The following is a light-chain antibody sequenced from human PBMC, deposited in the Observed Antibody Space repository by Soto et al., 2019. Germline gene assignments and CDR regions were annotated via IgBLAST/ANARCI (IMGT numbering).Light chain of an antibody. CDR3: QQYNSYPWT. Sequence: AIQMTQSPSSLSASVGDRVTITCRASQGIRNDLGWYQQKPGKAPNLLIYDASSLESGVPSRFSGSGSGTEFTLTISSLQPDDFATYYCQQYNSYPWTFGQGTKVDIK. J-gene: IGKJ1*01. V-gene: IGKV1-13*02. CDR2: DAS. CDR1: QGIRND.